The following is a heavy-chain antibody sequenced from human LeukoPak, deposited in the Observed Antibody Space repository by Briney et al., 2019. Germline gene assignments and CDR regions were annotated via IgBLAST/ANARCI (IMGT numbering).Heavy chain of an antibody. Sequence: GRSLRLSCAASGFTFSSYAMHWVRQAPGKGLEWVAVISYDGSNKYYASSVKGRFTISRDNSKNTLYLQMNSLRAEDTAVYYCASDSDYSSWGQGTLVTVSS. J-gene: IGHJ4*02. CDR3: ASDSDYSS. V-gene: IGHV3-30*04. D-gene: IGHD6-13*01. CDR2: ISYDGSNK. CDR1: GFTFSSYA.